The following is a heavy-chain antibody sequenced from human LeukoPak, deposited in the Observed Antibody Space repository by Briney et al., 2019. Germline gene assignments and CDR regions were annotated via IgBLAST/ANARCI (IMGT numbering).Heavy chain of an antibody. D-gene: IGHD4-17*01. J-gene: IGHJ4*02. CDR3: ARGDGDYYFDY. V-gene: IGHV4-31*03. CDR1: GGSISSGGYY. Sequence: SETLSLTCTVSGGSISSGGYYWSWIRQHPGKGLEWIGYIYYSGSTYYNPSLKSRVTISVDTSKNQFSLKLSSVTAADTAVYYCARGDGDYYFDYWGRETWSRLL. CDR2: IYYSGST.